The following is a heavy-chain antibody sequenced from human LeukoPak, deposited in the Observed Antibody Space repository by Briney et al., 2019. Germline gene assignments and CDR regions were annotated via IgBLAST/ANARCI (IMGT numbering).Heavy chain of an antibody. D-gene: IGHD2-2*02. V-gene: IGHV1-18*01. Sequence: ASVKVSCKASGYTFTSYGISWVRQAPGQGLEWMGWISAYNGNTNYAQKLQGRVTMTTDTSTSTAYTELRSLRSDDTAVYHCARDGWRYCSSTSCYTGDYWGQGTLVTVSS. CDR2: ISAYNGNT. CDR1: GYTFTSYG. CDR3: ARDGWRYCSSTSCYTGDY. J-gene: IGHJ4*02.